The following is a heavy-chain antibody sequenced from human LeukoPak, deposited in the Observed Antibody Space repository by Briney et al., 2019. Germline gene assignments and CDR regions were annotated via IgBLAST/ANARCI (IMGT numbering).Heavy chain of an antibody. J-gene: IGHJ3*02. V-gene: IGHV3-9*01. D-gene: IGHD3-10*01. CDR2: ISWNSGSI. CDR1: GFTFDDYA. CDR3: AKDIFGEIATGDAFDI. Sequence: PGGSLRLSCAASGFTFDDYAMHWVRQAPGKGLEWVSGISWNSGSIGYADSVKGRFTISRDNAKNSLYLQMNSLRAEDTALYYCAKDIFGEIATGDAFDIWGQGTMVTVSS.